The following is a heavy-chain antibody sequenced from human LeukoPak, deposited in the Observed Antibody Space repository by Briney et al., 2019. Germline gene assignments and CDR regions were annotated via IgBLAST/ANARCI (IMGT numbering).Heavy chain of an antibody. Sequence: GGSLRLSCAASGFTFTTYSMNWVRQAPGKGLEWVSYISGSSGTIYYADSVKGRFTISRDNAKNSLYLQMNSLRAEDTAVYYCAREEWEPTGGAFDIWGQGTMVTVSS. CDR1: GFTFTTYS. D-gene: IGHD1-26*01. V-gene: IGHV3-48*04. CDR2: ISGSSGTI. J-gene: IGHJ3*02. CDR3: AREEWEPTGGAFDI.